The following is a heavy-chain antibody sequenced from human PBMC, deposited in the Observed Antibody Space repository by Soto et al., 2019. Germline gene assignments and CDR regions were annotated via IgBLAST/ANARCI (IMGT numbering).Heavy chain of an antibody. CDR3: AREGVEDYHDIFSGPYGLDV. CDR2: INHSGST. Sequence: PSETLSLTCAVYGGSFSGYYWTWIRQPPGKGLEWIGEINHSGSTNYNPSLKSRVTISVDTSENQFSLKLSSVTAADTAVYYCAREGVEDYHDIFSGPYGLDVWGQGTTVTVSS. V-gene: IGHV4-34*01. D-gene: IGHD3-9*01. CDR1: GGSFSGYY. J-gene: IGHJ6*02.